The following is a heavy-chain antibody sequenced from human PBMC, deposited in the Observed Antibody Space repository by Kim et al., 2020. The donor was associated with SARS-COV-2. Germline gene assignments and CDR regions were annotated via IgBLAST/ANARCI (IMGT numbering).Heavy chain of an antibody. Sequence: GGSLRLSCAASGFTFSSYGMHWVRQAPGKGLEWVAVISYDGSNKYYADSVKGRFTISRDNSKNTLYLQMNSLRAEDTAVYYCAKGVNRYYYYGMDVWGQGTTVTVSS. CDR2: ISYDGSNK. V-gene: IGHV3-30*18. CDR1: GFTFSSYG. J-gene: IGHJ6*02. CDR3: AKGVNRYYYYGMDV.